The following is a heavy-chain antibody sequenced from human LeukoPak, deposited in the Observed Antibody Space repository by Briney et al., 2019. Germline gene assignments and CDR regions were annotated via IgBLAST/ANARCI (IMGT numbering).Heavy chain of an antibody. V-gene: IGHV4-61*02. CDR2: IYAREST. CDR1: GGSISSGCYC. CDR3: ARARVATVTTAWFDP. J-gene: IGHJ5*02. Sequence: SQTLSLTCTVSGGSISSGCYCWSWLRQPAGKGLEWFVRIYARESTHYNRSLKSRVTISVDTSKNQFSLKLSSVTAADTAVYYCARARVATVTTAWFDPWSQGTLVTVSS. D-gene: IGHD4-17*01.